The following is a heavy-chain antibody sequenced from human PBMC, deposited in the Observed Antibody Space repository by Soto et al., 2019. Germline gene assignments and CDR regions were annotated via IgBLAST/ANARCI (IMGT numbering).Heavy chain of an antibody. CDR1: GFTFNSYA. Sequence: GGSLRLSCAASGFTFNSYATTWVRQAPGKGLEWVSIISSSGDGTYYVDSVKGRFTISRDNSRNTLNLQMNSLRAEDTAVYYCAKTADFWSWGMDVCGQGPTVTVYS. D-gene: IGHD3-3*01. J-gene: IGHJ6*02. CDR3: AKTADFWSWGMDV. V-gene: IGHV3-23*01. CDR2: ISSSGDGT.